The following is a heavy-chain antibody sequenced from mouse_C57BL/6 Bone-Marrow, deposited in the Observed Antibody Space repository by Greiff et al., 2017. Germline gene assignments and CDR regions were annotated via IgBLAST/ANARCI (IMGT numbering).Heavy chain of an antibody. J-gene: IGHJ2*01. CDR3: ARGVCDD. CDR1: GYTFTSYW. Sequence: QVQLQQPGPELVKPGASVTLSCKASGYTFTSYWMHWVKLRPGQGLEWIGNIIPSNGGTNYNEKFKSKATLTVDKAASPASMQLSSLTSEDSAVYYCARGVCDDWGQGTTLTVSS. CDR2: IIPSNGGT. V-gene: IGHV1-53*01.